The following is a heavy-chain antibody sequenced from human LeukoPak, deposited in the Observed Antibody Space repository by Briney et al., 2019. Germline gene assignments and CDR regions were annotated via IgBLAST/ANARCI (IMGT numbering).Heavy chain of an antibody. D-gene: IGHD5-18*01. V-gene: IGHV1-2*02. CDR3: ARDQRIQLWFPGY. CDR2: INPNSGGT. CDR1: GYTFTSYY. Sequence: ASVKVSCKASGYTFTSYYMHWVRQAPGQGLEWMGIINPNSGGTNYAQKFQGRVTMTRDTSISTAYMELSRLRSDDTAVYYCARDQRIQLWFPGYWGQGTLVTVSS. J-gene: IGHJ4*02.